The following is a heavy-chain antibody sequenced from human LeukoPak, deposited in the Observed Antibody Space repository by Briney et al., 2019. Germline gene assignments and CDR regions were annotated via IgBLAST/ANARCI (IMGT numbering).Heavy chain of an antibody. CDR3: AREQYGDPRFYTPYFDY. CDR2: INPSGGST. J-gene: IGHJ4*02. V-gene: IGHV1-46*01. D-gene: IGHD4-17*01. CDR1: GSTFTSYY. Sequence: ASVKVSCKASGSTFTSYYMHWVRQAPGQGLEWMGIINPSGGSTSYAQKFQGRVTMTRDTPTSTIYMELSSMRSEDTAVYYCAREQYGDPRFYTPYFDYWGQGTLVTVSS.